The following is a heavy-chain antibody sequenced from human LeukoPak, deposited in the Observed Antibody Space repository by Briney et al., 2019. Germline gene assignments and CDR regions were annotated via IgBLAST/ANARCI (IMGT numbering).Heavy chain of an antibody. D-gene: IGHD6-25*01. V-gene: IGHV3-23*01. CDR3: AMYSSAGGTRF. Sequence: GGSLRLSCAASGLTFSSYAMSWVRQAPGKGLEWVSAISGSGGSTYYADSVKGRFTISRDNSKNTLYLQMSSLRAEDTAVYYCAMYSSAGGTRFWGQGTLVTVSS. CDR2: ISGSGGST. CDR1: GLTFSSYA. J-gene: IGHJ4*02.